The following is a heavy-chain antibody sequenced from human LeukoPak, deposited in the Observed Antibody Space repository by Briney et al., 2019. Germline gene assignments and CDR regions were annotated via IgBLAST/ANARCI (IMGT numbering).Heavy chain of an antibody. V-gene: IGHV4-31*03. Sequence: SETLSLTCTVSGGSISSGGYYWSWIRQHPGKGLEWIGYIYYSGSTYYNPSLKSRVTISVDTSKNQFSLKLSSVTAADTAVYYCASMVTNWFDPWGQGTLVTVSS. CDR1: GGSISSGGYY. J-gene: IGHJ5*02. CDR2: IYYSGST. D-gene: IGHD2-21*02. CDR3: ASMVTNWFDP.